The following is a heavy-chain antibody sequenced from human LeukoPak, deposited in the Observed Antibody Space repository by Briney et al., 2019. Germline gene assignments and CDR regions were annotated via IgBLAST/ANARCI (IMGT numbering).Heavy chain of an antibody. J-gene: IGHJ4*02. Sequence: SETLSLTCSVSGGSISSNYWSWIRQPAGKGLEWIGRIYYSGSTNHNPSLKSRLTMSVDTSKNQFSLNLNSVTAADTAVYFCAKSKYYDSSGYYSFEFWGRGTLVTVSS. CDR3: AKSKYYDSSGYYSFEF. V-gene: IGHV4-4*07. CDR1: GGSISSNY. CDR2: IYYSGST. D-gene: IGHD3-22*01.